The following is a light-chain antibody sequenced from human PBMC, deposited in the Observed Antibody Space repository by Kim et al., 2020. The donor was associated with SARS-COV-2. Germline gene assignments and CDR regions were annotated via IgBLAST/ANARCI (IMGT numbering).Light chain of an antibody. Sequence: APRERATPSCKASQGVSSHFLGWYQPKPGQAPRLLLYGASNRATDIPDRFRGSGSGTDFILPISSLGPEDFAVYYCHQYAASPRTFGQGTKVDIK. CDR1: QGVSSHF. CDR3: HQYAASPRT. CDR2: GAS. J-gene: IGKJ1*01. V-gene: IGKV3-20*01.